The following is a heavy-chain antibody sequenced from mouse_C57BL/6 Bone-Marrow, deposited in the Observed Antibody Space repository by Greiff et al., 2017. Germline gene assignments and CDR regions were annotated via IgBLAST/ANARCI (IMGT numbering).Heavy chain of an antibody. CDR3: ARWGDEYAMDY. D-gene: IGHD3-3*01. Sequence: QVQLQQPGAELVKPGASVKMSCKASGYTFTSYWITWVKQRPGQGLEWIGDIYPGSGSTNYNEKFKSKATLTVDTSSSTAYMQLSSLTSEVSAGYYCARWGDEYAMDYWGQGTSVTVSS. V-gene: IGHV1-55*01. J-gene: IGHJ4*01. CDR2: IYPGSGST. CDR1: GYTFTSYW.